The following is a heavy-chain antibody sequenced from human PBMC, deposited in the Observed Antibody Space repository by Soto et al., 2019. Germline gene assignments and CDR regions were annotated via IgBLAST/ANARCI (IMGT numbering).Heavy chain of an antibody. J-gene: IGHJ4*02. CDR3: AKSAGSYAVDY. CDR2: IYHSGNT. D-gene: IGHD6-19*01. V-gene: IGHV4-4*02. CDR1: GASINTDNW. Sequence: QMQLQESGPGLVNPSGTLSLTCDVSGASINTDNWWNCVRQPPGKGLEWIAEIYHSGNTNYNPSLKSRVTISVDKSKNQFSLKLGSVTAADTAVYYCAKSAGSYAVDYWGQGTLVTVSS.